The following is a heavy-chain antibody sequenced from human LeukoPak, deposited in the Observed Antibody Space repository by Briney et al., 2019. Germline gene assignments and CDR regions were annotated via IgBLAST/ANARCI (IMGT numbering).Heavy chain of an antibody. CDR3: AKTGSSIAARPPDY. D-gene: IGHD6-6*01. J-gene: IGHJ4*02. CDR2: IYHSGST. CDR1: GGSISSGGYS. V-gene: IGHV4-30-2*01. Sequence: SETLSLTCAVSGGSISSGGYSWSWIRQPPGKGLEWIGYIYHSGSTYYNPSLKSRVTISVDRSKNQFSLKLSSVTAADTAVYYCAKTGSSIAARPPDYWGQGTLVIVSS.